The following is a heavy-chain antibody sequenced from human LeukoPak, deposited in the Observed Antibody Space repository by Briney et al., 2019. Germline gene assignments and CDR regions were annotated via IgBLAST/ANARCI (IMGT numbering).Heavy chain of an antibody. CDR2: ITSSSGTT. D-gene: IGHD1-26*01. V-gene: IGHV3-48*02. Sequence: GGSLRLSCAASGFTFGTYAMNWVRQAPGKGLEWLSYITSSSGTTYYADSVTGRFTISRDNAKNSLYLQMNSLRQEDTAVYYCARAIGYFDSWGQGTLVTVSS. CDR3: ARAIGYFDS. CDR1: GFTFGTYA. J-gene: IGHJ4*02.